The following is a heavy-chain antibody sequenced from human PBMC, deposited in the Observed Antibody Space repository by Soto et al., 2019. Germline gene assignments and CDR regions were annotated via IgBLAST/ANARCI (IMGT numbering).Heavy chain of an antibody. CDR2: IRNKANSYST. CDR3: VKLGYWANGVWSYLDY. V-gene: IGHV3-72*01. Sequence: EVQLVESGGGLVQPGGSLRLSCAASGFTFSDYYMDWVRQAPGKGLEWVGRIRNKANSYSTEYAASVKGRFTISRDDSRTSLYLQMNSLKAEDTAVYYCVKLGYWANGVWSYLDYWGQGTLVTVSS. D-gene: IGHD2-8*01. CDR1: GFTFSDYY. J-gene: IGHJ4*02.